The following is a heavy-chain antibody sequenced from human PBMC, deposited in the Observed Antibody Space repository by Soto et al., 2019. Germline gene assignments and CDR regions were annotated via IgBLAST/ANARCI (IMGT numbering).Heavy chain of an antibody. J-gene: IGHJ4*02. Sequence: QVQLQESGPGLVKPSGTLSLTCAVSSGSISSSNWWIWVRQPPGKGLEWIGEIYHSGSTTYNPSLKSRVTMSVDKSRNQFSLDLSSVTAADTAVYYCARMVSGTSVFDYWGQGTLVTVSS. CDR2: IYHSGST. V-gene: IGHV4-4*02. CDR1: SGSISSSNW. D-gene: IGHD3-10*01. CDR3: ARMVSGTSVFDY.